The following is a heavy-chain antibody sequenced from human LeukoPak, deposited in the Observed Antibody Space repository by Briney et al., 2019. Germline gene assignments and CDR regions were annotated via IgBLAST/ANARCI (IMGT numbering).Heavy chain of an antibody. CDR3: ARDGIIATYDAFDI. CDR1: GFTLSSYW. CDR2: INSDGSNI. V-gene: IGHV3-74*01. Sequence: GRSLRLSCAASGFTLSSYWMHWVRQAPGEGLVWVSRINSDGSNINYADSVKGRFTISRDNAKNTLYLQMNSLRVEDTAVYYCARDGIIATYDAFDIWGQGTMVTVSS. J-gene: IGHJ3*02. D-gene: IGHD3-16*02.